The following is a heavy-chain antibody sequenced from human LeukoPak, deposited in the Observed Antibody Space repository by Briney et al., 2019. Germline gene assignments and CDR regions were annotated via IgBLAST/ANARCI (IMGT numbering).Heavy chain of an antibody. CDR2: ISSSSRTI. CDR1: GFTFSRYS. Sequence: PGGSLRLSCAASGFTFSRYSMNWVRQAPGKGLEWVSYISSSSRTIYYADSVKGRFTISRDNAKNTLYPQMNSLRAEDTAVYYCKVSSGPFDYWGQGTLVTASS. CDR3: KVSSGPFDY. J-gene: IGHJ4*02. D-gene: IGHD3-22*01. V-gene: IGHV3-48*04.